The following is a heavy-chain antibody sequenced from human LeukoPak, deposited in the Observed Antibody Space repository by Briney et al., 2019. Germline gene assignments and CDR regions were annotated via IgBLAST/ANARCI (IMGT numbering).Heavy chain of an antibody. J-gene: IGHJ6*02. CDR3: ARAGNPYYYYGMDV. CDR2: ICPGDSDT. CDR1: GYSFTSNW. D-gene: IGHD1-14*01. V-gene: IGHV5-51*01. Sequence: GESLKISCKGSGYSFTSNWIAWVRQMPGKGLEWMGIICPGDSDTRYSPSFQGQVTISVDKSFNTAYLQWSSLKASDTAMYYCARAGNPYYYYGMDVWGQGTTVTVSS.